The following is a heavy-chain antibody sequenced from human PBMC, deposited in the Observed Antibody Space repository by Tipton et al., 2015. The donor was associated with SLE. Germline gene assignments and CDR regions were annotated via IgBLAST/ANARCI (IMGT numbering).Heavy chain of an antibody. CDR1: GGSFSGYY. D-gene: IGHD6-13*01. Sequence: TLSLTCAVYGGSFSGYYWSWIRQPAGKGLEWIGYIYTSGSTNYNPSLKSRVTISVDTSKNQFSLKLSSVTAADTAVYYCARAGRGAFDIWGQGTMVTVSS. CDR3: ARAGRGAFDI. J-gene: IGHJ3*02. V-gene: IGHV4-4*09. CDR2: IYTSGST.